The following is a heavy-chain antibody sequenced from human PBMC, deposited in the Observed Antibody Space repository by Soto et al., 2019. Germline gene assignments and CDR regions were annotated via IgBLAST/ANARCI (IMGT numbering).Heavy chain of an antibody. D-gene: IGHD2-15*01. Sequence: EVPLLESGGGLVQPGGSLRLSCAASGFTFNTFEMSWVRQAPGRGLEWVSFISDDGSRTYYADAVKGRFTISRDNYKYTLYLQMHSMTVEDTAVYACVKGGWFDCWGQGTLVTVSS. J-gene: IGHJ4*02. CDR1: GFTFNTFE. CDR2: ISDDGSRT. CDR3: VKGGWFDC. V-gene: IGHV3-23*01.